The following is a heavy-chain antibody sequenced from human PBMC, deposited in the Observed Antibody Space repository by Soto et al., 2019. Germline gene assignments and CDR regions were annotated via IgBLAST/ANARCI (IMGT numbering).Heavy chain of an antibody. J-gene: IGHJ6*02. CDR3: PREFSGNYYYKYDIDV. CDR2: INYNDDT. Sequence: SELMPLTCSVCGGRVAGINYYWSCIRKSPWKSLEWIVFINYNDDTDYNPSLRSRVTISLNTSKNQFSLTLRYATAADTPRYYCPREFSGNYYYKYDIDVSGQGTAVTVSS. V-gene: IGHV4-61*01. CDR1: GGRVAGINYY.